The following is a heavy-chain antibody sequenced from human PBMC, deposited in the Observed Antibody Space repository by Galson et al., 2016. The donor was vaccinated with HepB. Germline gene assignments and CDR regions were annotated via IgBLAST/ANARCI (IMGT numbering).Heavy chain of an antibody. CDR2: VYWNDDK. CDR3: AHIGLRFGDLLLDY. V-gene: IGHV2-5*01. J-gene: IGHJ4*02. Sequence: PALVKPPQTLTLTCTFSGFSLHIDGEGVGWIRQPPGKALEWLALVYWNDDKRYSPSLKTRLTITKDASKKQVFLKMTNMDPADTATYYCAHIGLRFGDLLLDYWGQGARVTVSS. D-gene: IGHD3-10*01. CDR1: GFSLHIDGEG.